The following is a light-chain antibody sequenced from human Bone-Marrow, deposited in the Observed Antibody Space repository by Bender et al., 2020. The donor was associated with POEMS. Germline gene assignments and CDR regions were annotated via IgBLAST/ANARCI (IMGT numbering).Light chain of an antibody. CDR3: SSYTSSNTVV. CDR2: DVS. J-gene: IGLJ3*02. Sequence: QSALTQPASVSGSPGQAITISCTGTSSDVGGYNYVSWYQQHPGTAPKLMIYDVSSRPSGVSNRFSGSKSGNTASLTISGLQAEDESDYYCSSYTSSNTVVFGGGTKLTVL. V-gene: IGLV2-14*03. CDR1: SSDVGGYNY.